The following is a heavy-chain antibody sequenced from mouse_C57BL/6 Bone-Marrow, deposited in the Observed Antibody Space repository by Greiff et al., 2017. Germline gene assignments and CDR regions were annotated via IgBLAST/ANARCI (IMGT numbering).Heavy chain of an antibody. V-gene: IGHV14-4*01. CDR2: IDPEKGDT. J-gene: IGHJ2*01. CDR1: GFNIKDDY. CDR3: TFYSNWGY. Sequence: EVQLQQSGAELVRPGASVKLSCTASGFNIKDDYMHWVKQRPEQGLEWIGWIDPEKGDTEYASKFQGKATITADTSSNTAYLQLSSLTSEDTAVYYCTFYSNWGYWGQGTTLTVSS. D-gene: IGHD2-5*01.